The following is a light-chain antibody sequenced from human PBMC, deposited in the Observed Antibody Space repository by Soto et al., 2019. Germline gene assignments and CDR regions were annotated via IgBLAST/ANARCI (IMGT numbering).Light chain of an antibody. J-gene: IGLJ2*01. CDR3: SSYTSSSTHAV. V-gene: IGLV2-14*01. CDR1: SSDVGGYNY. CDR2: DVS. Sequence: QSALTQPASVSGSPGRSITISCTGTSSDVGGYNYVSWYQQHPGKAPKLMIYDVSNRPSGVSDRFSGSKSGNTASLTISGLQAEDEADYYCSSYTSSSTHAVFGGGTKLTVL.